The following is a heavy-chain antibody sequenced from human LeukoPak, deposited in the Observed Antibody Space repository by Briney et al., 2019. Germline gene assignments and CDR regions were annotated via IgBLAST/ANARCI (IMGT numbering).Heavy chain of an antibody. J-gene: IGHJ4*02. CDR3: ARFTPMVRGVNSYYFDY. CDR2: VYYSGST. V-gene: IGHV4-59*08. Sequence: SETLSLTCTVSGGSISSHYWSWIRQPPGKGLEWIGYVYYSGSTNYNPSLKSRVTISVDTSKNQFSLKLSSVTAADTAVYYCARFTPMVRGVNSYYFDYWGQGTLVTVSS. D-gene: IGHD3-10*01. CDR1: GGSISSHY.